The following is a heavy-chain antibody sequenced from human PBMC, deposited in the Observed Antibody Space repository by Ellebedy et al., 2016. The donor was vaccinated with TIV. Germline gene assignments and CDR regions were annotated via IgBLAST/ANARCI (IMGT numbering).Heavy chain of an antibody. V-gene: IGHV3-30*03. D-gene: IGHD6-19*01. CDR3: ARDRQWLIFDY. CDR2: ISYDGSNK. J-gene: IGHJ4*02. CDR1: GFTFSRFG. Sequence: GESLKISCAASGFTFSRFGMHWVRQTPGKGLEWVAVISYDGSNKYYTESVKGRFTISRDDSKNTLYLQMNSLRPEDTAVYFCARDRQWLIFDYWGQGALVTVSS.